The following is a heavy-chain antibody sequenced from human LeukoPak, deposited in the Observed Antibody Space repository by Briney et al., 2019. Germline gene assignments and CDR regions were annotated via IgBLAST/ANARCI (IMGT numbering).Heavy chain of an antibody. Sequence: SETLSLTCAVYGGSFSGYYWSWIRQPPGKGLEWIGEINHSGSTNYNPSLKSRVTISVDTSKNQFSLKLSSVTAADTAVYYCARGSPELWFGPYYFDYWGQGTLVTVSS. J-gene: IGHJ4*02. CDR3: ARGSPELWFGPYYFDY. CDR2: INHSGST. V-gene: IGHV4-34*01. D-gene: IGHD3-10*01. CDR1: GGSFSGYY.